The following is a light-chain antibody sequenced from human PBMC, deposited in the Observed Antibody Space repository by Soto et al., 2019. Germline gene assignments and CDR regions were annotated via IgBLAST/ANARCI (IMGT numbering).Light chain of an antibody. V-gene: IGKV3-20*01. J-gene: IGKJ5*01. CDR3: QVYGSSIA. CDR2: DAS. Sequence: DSVLTQSPGSLSLSPGERATLSCRASQSVNNNYIAWYQQKPGQAPRLLIYDASSRPTGIPDRFSGSGSGTDFTLTISRLEPGDFAVYSWQVYGSSIAFGRGTRLEIK. CDR1: QSVNNNY.